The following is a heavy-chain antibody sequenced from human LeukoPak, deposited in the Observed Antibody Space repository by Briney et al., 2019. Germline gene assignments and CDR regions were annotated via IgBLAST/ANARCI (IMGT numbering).Heavy chain of an antibody. Sequence: SETLSLTCAVYGGSFSGYYWSWIRQPPGKGLEWIGEINHSGSTNYNPSLKSRVTISVDTSKNQFSLKPSSVTAADTAVYYCARGPRRRYYYYGMDVWGQGTTVTVSS. CDR3: ARGPRRRYYYYGMDV. J-gene: IGHJ6*02. CDR2: INHSGST. CDR1: GGSFSGYY. V-gene: IGHV4-34*01.